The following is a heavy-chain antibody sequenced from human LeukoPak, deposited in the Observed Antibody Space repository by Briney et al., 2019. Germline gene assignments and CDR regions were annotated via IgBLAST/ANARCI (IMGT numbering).Heavy chain of an antibody. D-gene: IGHD2-15*01. CDR3: ARDPSVVVAATYYYYYGMDV. CDR1: GYTFTSYG. CDR2: ISAYNGNT. Sequence: ASVKVSCKASGYTFTSYGISWVRQAPGQGLEWMRWISAYNGNTNYAQKLQGRVTMTTNTSTSTAYMELRSLRSDDTAVYYCARDPSVVVAATYYYYYGMDVWGQGTTVTVSS. V-gene: IGHV1-18*01. J-gene: IGHJ6*02.